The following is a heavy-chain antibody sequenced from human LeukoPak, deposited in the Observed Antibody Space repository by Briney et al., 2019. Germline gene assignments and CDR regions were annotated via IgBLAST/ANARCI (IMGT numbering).Heavy chain of an antibody. Sequence: GASVKVSCKASGYTFTSYGISWVRQAPGQGLEWMGWMSPYNGNTNCAQKLQGRDTMTTDTSTSPAYTELRSLRSDDTAVYYCAGGLSVDLDYWGQGTLVTVPS. V-gene: IGHV1-18*01. D-gene: IGHD2/OR15-2a*01. CDR1: GYTFTSYG. CDR2: MSPYNGNT. J-gene: IGHJ4*02. CDR3: AGGLSVDLDY.